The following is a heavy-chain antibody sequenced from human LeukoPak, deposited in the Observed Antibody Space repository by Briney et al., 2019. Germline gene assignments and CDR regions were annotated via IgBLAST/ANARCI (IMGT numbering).Heavy chain of an antibody. Sequence: GASVKVSCKASGYTFTSYGISWVRQAPGQGLEWMGWISAYNGNTNYAQKLQGRVTMTEDTSTDTAYMELSSLRSEDTAVYYCATDRDYGDYADDAFDIWGQGTMVTVSS. CDR3: ATDRDYGDYADDAFDI. J-gene: IGHJ3*02. V-gene: IGHV1-18*01. CDR2: ISAYNGNT. CDR1: GYTFTSYG. D-gene: IGHD4-17*01.